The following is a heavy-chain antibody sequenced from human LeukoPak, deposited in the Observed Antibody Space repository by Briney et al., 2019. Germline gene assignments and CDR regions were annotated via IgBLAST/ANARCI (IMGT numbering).Heavy chain of an antibody. J-gene: IGHJ4*02. CDR3: ARRVGIAATMDY. V-gene: IGHV5-51*01. Sequence: GESLKISCKGSGYSFTSHWIGWVRQMSGKGLEWMGIIYPGDSDTRYRPSFQGQVTMSADKSISTAYLQWSSLKASDTAMYYCARRVGIAATMDYWGQGTLVTVSS. D-gene: IGHD6-25*01. CDR1: GYSFTSHW. CDR2: IYPGDSDT.